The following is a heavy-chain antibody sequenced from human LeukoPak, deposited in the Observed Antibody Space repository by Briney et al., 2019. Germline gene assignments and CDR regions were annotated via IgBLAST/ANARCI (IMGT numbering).Heavy chain of an antibody. Sequence: GGSLRLSCAASGFSFSTYWMSWVRQTPGKGLEWVANIKEDGSKDYYVDSVKGRFTISRDNAKNSLYLQMNSLRVEDSAVYYCARGITMVRGARDYYYNGMDVWGQGTTVTVSS. D-gene: IGHD3-10*01. CDR3: ARGITMVRGARDYYYNGMDV. CDR1: GFSFSTYW. J-gene: IGHJ6*02. CDR2: IKEDGSKD. V-gene: IGHV3-7*01.